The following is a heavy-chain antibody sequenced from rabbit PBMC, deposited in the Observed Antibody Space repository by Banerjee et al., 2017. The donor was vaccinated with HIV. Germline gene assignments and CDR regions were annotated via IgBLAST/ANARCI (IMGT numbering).Heavy chain of an antibody. CDR3: ARDGAGGSYFAL. V-gene: IGHV1S40*01. CDR1: GFSFSGGYY. D-gene: IGHD8-1*01. Sequence: QQLVESGGDLVKPGASLTLTCTASGFSFSGGYYMCWVRQAPGKGLEWIACIYTVTGNTYYATWAKGRFTISKTSSTTVTLQMTSLTAADTATYFCARDGAGGSYFALWGQGTLVTVS. J-gene: IGHJ3*01. CDR2: IYTVTGNT.